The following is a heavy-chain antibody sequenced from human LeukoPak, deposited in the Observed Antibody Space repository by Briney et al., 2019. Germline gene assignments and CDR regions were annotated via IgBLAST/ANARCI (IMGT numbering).Heavy chain of an antibody. D-gene: IGHD3-10*01. CDR2: INHSGST. V-gene: IGHV4-34*01. Sequence: SETLSLTCAVYGGSFSSYYWSWIRQPPGKGLEGIGEINHSGSTNYNPSLKSRVTISVDTSKNQFSLKLSSVTAADTAVYYCAGFGYGSWNWFDPWGQGTLVTVSS. CDR1: GGSFSSYY. J-gene: IGHJ5*02. CDR3: AGFGYGSWNWFDP.